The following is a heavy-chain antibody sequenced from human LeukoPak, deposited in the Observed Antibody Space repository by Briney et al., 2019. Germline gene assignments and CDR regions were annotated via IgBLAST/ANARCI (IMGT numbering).Heavy chain of an antibody. Sequence: SETLSLTCTVSGGSISSYYWSWIRQPPGKGLEWIGYIYYSGSTHYNPSLKSRVTISVDTSKNQFSLKLRSVTAAGTAVYYCARYYYGSDYMDVWGKGTTVTVSS. D-gene: IGHD3-10*01. CDR1: GGSISSYY. J-gene: IGHJ6*03. CDR3: ARYYYGSDYMDV. CDR2: IYYSGST. V-gene: IGHV4-59*01.